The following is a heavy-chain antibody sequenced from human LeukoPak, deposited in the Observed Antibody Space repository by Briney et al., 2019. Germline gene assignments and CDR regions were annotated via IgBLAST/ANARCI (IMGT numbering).Heavy chain of an antibody. J-gene: IGHJ4*02. Sequence: SVKVSCKTSGYTFSSYGISWLRQAPGQGLEWMGGVIPIFGTANYAQKFQGRVTITTDDSTSSAYMDLSSLRSEDTAVYYCAIGESSTPYYFDYWGQGTLVTVSS. CDR3: AIGESSTPYYFDY. CDR2: VIPIFGTA. D-gene: IGHD3-10*01. CDR1: GYTFSSYG. V-gene: IGHV1-69*05.